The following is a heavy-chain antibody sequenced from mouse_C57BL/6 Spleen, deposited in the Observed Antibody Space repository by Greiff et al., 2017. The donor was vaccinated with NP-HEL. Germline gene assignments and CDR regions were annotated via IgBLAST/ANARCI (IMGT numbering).Heavy chain of an antibody. V-gene: IGHV1-22*01. Sequence: VQLQQSGPELVKPGASVKMSCKASGYTFTDYNMHWVQQSHGKSLEWIGYINPNNGGISYNQKFKGKATLTVNKSSSTAYMELRSLTSEDSAVYYCARLRAGRDAMDYWGQGTSVTVSS. CDR2: INPNNGGI. J-gene: IGHJ4*01. CDR1: GYTFTDYN. CDR3: ARLRAGRDAMDY.